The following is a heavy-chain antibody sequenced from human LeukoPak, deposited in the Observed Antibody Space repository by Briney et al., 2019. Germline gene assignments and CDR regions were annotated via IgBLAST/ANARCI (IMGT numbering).Heavy chain of an antibody. CDR1: GFTFSNFG. V-gene: IGHV3-30*18. D-gene: IGHD2-15*01. Sequence: GGSLRLSCAASGFTFSNFGMHWVRQTPGKGLECVAVISYDGSNTYYADSVKGRFTISRDNSKSTLSLQLSSLGVEDTAVYYCAKEGCSGSACYIFDSWGQGTLVIVSA. CDR2: ISYDGSNT. J-gene: IGHJ4*02. CDR3: AKEGCSGSACYIFDS.